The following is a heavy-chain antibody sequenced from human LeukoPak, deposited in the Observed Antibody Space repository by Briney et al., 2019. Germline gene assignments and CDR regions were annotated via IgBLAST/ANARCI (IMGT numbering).Heavy chain of an antibody. CDR3: ARTIILSLDAFDI. J-gene: IGHJ3*02. CDR2: IYYSGST. V-gene: IGHV4-59*01. CDR1: GGSISSYD. Sequence: SETLSLTCTVSGGSISSYDWSWIRQPPGKGLEWIGHIYYSGSTNYNPSLKSRVTISVDTSKNQFSLKLSSVTAADTAVYYCARTIILSLDAFDIWGQGTMVTVSS. D-gene: IGHD3-10*01.